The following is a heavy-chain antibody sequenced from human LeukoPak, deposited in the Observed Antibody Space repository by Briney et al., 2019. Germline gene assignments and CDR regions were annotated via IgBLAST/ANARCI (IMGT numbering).Heavy chain of an antibody. CDR1: GFRFSSYG. CDR3: ARRSGIAVAGAFDY. CDR2: ISSGGSA. Sequence: GGSLRLSCAASGFRFSSYGMTWVRQAPGKGLEWVSGISSGGSAYYADSVKGRFTISRDNSKNTLYLQMNSLRAEDTAVYYCARRSGIAVAGAFDYWGQGTLVTVSS. J-gene: IGHJ4*02. V-gene: IGHV3-23*01. D-gene: IGHD6-19*01.